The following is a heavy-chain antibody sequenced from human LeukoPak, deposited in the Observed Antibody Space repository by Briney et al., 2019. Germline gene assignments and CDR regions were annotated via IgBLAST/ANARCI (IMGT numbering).Heavy chain of an antibody. Sequence: SETLSLTCAVYGRSFSGYYWSWIRQPPGKGLEWIGEINHSGSTNYNPSLKSRVTISVDTSKNQFSLKLSSVTAADTAVYYCARGAPFRPWGQGTLVTVSS. V-gene: IGHV4-34*01. CDR3: ARGAPFRP. J-gene: IGHJ5*02. CDR1: GRSFSGYY. CDR2: INHSGST.